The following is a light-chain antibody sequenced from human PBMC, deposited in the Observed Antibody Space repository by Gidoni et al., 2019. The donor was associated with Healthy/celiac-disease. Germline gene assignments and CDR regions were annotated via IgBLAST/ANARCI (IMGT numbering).Light chain of an antibody. CDR3: QQYCSSPPVS. CDR2: GAS. CDR1: QSVSGSY. Sequence: EIVLTQSTGALSLSPGERATRSCRASQSVSGSYLSWYQQQHGQAPGLLSYGASSRAPGIPDRFSGSGSGADFTLPISRLEPEDFAVFYCQQYCSSPPVSFGQGTKLEIK. J-gene: IGKJ2*03. V-gene: IGKV3-20*01.